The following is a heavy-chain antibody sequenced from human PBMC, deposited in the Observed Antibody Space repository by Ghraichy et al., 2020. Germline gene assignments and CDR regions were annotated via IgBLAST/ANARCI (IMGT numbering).Heavy chain of an antibody. CDR3: ARVHNYYYYMDV. V-gene: IGHV3-74*01. CDR2: INSDGSST. Sequence: GVLNISCAASGFTFSSYWMHWVRQAPGKGLVWVSRINSDGSSTSYADSVKGRFTISRDNAKNTLYLQMNSLRAEDTAVYYCARVHNYYYYMDVWGKGTTVTVSS. CDR1: GFTFSSYW. J-gene: IGHJ6*03.